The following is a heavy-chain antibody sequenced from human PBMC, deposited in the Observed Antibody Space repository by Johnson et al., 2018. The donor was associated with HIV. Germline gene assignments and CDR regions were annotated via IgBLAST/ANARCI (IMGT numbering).Heavy chain of an antibody. CDR3: TTTGTWYYDSSGYSTSDAVDI. CDR1: GFTFSNAW. V-gene: IGHV3-15*01. Sequence: MQLVESGGGLVKPGGSLRLSCAASGFTFSNAWMSWVRQAPGKGLEWVGRIKSKTDGGTTDYAAPVKGRFTISRDDSKNTLYLQMNSLKTEDTAVYYCTTTGTWYYDSSGYSTSDAVDIWGQVTMVTVSS. D-gene: IGHD3-22*01. CDR2: IKSKTDGGTT. J-gene: IGHJ3*02.